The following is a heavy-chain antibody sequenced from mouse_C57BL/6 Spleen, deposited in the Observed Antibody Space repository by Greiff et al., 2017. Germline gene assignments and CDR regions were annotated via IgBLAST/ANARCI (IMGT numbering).Heavy chain of an antibody. CDR1: GYTFTSYW. V-gene: IGHV1-72*01. CDR3: ARSYGSSYGYYAMDY. J-gene: IGHJ4*01. Sequence: VQLQQPGAELVKPGASVKLSCKASGYTFTSYWMHWVKQRPGRGLEWIGRIDPNGGGTKYNEKFKSKATLTVDKPSSTAYMQRSSLTSEDSAVYDCARSYGSSYGYYAMDYWGQGTSVTVSS. D-gene: IGHD1-1*01. CDR2: IDPNGGGT.